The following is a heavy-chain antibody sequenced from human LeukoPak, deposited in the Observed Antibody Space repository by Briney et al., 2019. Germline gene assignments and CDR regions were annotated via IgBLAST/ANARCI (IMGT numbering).Heavy chain of an antibody. J-gene: IGHJ3*02. Sequence: SETLSLTCTVSGDSITGYYFTWIRQPPGKGLEWIGRINTSGSTNYNPSLKSRVTLSLDTSKNQLSLRLRSVTAADTAVYYCARAEKQVALDAFDIWGQGTMVTVSS. CDR2: INTSGST. V-gene: IGHV4-4*07. CDR1: GDSITGYY. CDR3: ARAEKQVALDAFDI.